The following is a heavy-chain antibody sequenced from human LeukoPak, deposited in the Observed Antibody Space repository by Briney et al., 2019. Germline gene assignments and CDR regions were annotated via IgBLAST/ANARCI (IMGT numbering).Heavy chain of an antibody. Sequence: TSETLSLTCTVSGGSMSGYFWSWIRQPPGKGLEWIGYIYYSGSTSYNPSLKSRVTISVDTSKNQFSLKLSSVTAADAAVYYCARSITSSWYGDFQHWGQGTLVTVSS. D-gene: IGHD6-13*01. CDR2: IYYSGST. V-gene: IGHV4-59*01. CDR3: ARSITSSWYGDFQH. J-gene: IGHJ1*01. CDR1: GGSMSGYF.